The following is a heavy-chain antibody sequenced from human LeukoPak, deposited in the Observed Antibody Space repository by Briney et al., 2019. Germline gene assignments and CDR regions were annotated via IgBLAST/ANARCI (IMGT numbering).Heavy chain of an antibody. Sequence: GGSLRLSCAASGFTFTNYWMIWVRQAPGKGLEWVANINEDGSKKYYVGSVEGRFTISRDNAKDSVFLQMNSLRAEDTAMYYCASSSYSSSSSWGQGTLVTVSS. V-gene: IGHV3-7*01. CDR2: INEDGSKK. CDR1: GFTFTNYW. D-gene: IGHD6-6*01. J-gene: IGHJ5*02. CDR3: ASSSYSSSSS.